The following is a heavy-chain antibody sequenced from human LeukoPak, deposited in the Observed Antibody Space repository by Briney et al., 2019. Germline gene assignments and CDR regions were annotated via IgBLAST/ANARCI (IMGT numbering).Heavy chain of an antibody. D-gene: IGHD1-14*01. CDR3: AREGQQPTRNWDWFDP. CDR2: IYYSGST. J-gene: IGHJ5*02. Sequence: SETLSLTCTVSGGSISSYFWSWIRQPPGKGLEWIGYIYYSGSTNYNPSLKSRVTISVDTSKNQFSLKLSSVTAADTAVYYCAREGQQPTRNWDWFDPWGQGTLVTVSS. V-gene: IGHV4-59*01. CDR1: GGSISSYF.